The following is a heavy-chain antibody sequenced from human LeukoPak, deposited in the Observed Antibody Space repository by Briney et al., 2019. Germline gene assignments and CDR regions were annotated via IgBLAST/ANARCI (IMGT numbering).Heavy chain of an antibody. D-gene: IGHD1-1*01. V-gene: IGHV3-53*01. CDR2: IYSGGST. CDR1: GFTVSSNH. J-gene: IGHJ4*02. Sequence: GGSLRLSCAASGFTVSSNHMSWVRQAPGKGLEWVSVIYSGGSTDYADSVKGRFTISRDNLKNTLYLQRNSLRAEDTAVYYCARGPAGYNWGQGTLVTFSS. CDR3: ARGPAGYN.